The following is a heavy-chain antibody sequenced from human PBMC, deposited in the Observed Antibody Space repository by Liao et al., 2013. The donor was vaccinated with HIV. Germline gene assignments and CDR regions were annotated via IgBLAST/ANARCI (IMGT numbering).Heavy chain of an antibody. J-gene: IGHJ6*03. CDR2: MYTSGTT. Sequence: QVQLQESGPGLVKPSETLSLTCTVSGGSITSGSYYWTWIRQPAGKGLEWIGRMYTSGTTNYNPSLKSRVTILVDTSKNQFSLKLSSVTAADTAVYYCARGKQLDGYYYMDVWGKGTTVTVSS. D-gene: IGHD6-13*01. CDR1: GGSITSGSYY. CDR3: ARGKQLDGYYYMDV. V-gene: IGHV4-61*02.